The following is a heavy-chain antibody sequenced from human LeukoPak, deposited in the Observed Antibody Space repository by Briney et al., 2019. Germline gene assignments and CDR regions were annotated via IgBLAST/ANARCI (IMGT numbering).Heavy chain of an antibody. V-gene: IGHV3-7*05. CDR3: ARDRGSQDY. D-gene: IGHD3-10*01. J-gene: IGHJ4*02. CDR1: GFTLSSYW. CDR2: IKQDGSEK. Sequence: GGFLRLSCAASGFTLSSYWMSWGRQAPGKGLEWVANIKQDGSEKYYVDSVKGRFTISRDNAKNSLYLEMNSLRAEDTAVYYCARDRGSQDYWGQGALVTVSS.